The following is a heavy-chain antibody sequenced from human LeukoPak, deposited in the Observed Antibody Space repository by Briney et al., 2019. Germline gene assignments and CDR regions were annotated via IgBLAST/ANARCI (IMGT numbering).Heavy chain of an antibody. V-gene: IGHV3-23*01. CDR1: GLTFSTYA. CDR3: AKQGSGSYLDH. Sequence: GGSLRLSCAASGLTFSTYAMSWVRQAPGKGLEWVSSIGGSGSSTYYADSVKGRFTISRDNSKNTLYLQMNSLRAEDTAVYYCAKQGSGSYLDHWGQGTLVTVSS. CDR2: IGGSGSST. D-gene: IGHD1-26*01. J-gene: IGHJ4*02.